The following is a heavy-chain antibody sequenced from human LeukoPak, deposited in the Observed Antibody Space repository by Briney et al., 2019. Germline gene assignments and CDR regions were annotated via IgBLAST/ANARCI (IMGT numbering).Heavy chain of an antibody. CDR3: VKDNPLDY. D-gene: IGHD1-14*01. Sequence: GGALRLSCGASGFTFRNYGMLWVRQSPGKGLEWVAFIRYDGNNKLYADSMKGRFTISRDNSKNTLYLHINSLRAEDTAVYYCVKDNPLDYWGQGNLVTVSS. CDR2: IRYDGNNK. CDR1: GFTFRNYG. V-gene: IGHV3-30*02. J-gene: IGHJ4*02.